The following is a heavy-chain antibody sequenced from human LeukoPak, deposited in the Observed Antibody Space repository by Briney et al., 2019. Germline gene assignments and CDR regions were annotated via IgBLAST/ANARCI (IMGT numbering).Heavy chain of an antibody. J-gene: IGHJ4*02. CDR2: IYYSGST. CDR1: GSSISSYY. CDR3: ARDTVGASGSFDY. D-gene: IGHD1-26*01. V-gene: IGHV4-59*01. Sequence: SETLSLTCTVSGSSISSYYWSWIRQPPGKGLEWIGYIYYSGSTNYNPSLKSRVTISVDTSKNQFSLKLSSVTAADTAVYYCARDTVGASGSFDYWGQGTLVTVSS.